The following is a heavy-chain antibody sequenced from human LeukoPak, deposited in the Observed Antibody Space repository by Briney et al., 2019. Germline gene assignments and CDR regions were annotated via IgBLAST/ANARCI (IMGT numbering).Heavy chain of an antibody. CDR1: GGSISGYY. J-gene: IGHJ6*02. Sequence: PSETLSLTCTVAGGSISGYYWSWGRQPPGKGLEWIGDIYYSGSTNYYPSLKGRVTISLDTSKNQFSLELSSVTAADTAVYYCARDDRAYYYALDVWGQGTTVTVAS. CDR3: ARDDRAYYYALDV. CDR2: IYYSGST. V-gene: IGHV4-59*01.